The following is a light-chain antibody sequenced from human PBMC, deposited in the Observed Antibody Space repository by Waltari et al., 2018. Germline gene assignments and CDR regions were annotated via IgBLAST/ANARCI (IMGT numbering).Light chain of an antibody. V-gene: IGLV2-18*02. Sequence: QSALTQPPSVSGSPGQSVTISCPGTSRDDGNYSRFSWYQQPPGTAPRLLTYEAIHRPSAVPDRFSGSKSGDTASLTISELQPEDEADYYCSSHTTSGTLIFGGGTTLTVL. J-gene: IGLJ2*01. CDR1: SRDDGNYSR. CDR2: EAI. CDR3: SSHTTSGTLI.